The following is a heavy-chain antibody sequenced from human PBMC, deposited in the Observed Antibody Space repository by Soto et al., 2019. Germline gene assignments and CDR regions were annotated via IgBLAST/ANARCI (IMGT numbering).Heavy chain of an antibody. V-gene: IGHV1-58*01. CDR1: GFTFTSSA. CDR3: AAAQNIVATIYGY. Sequence: QMQLVQSGPEVKKPGTSVKVSCKASGFTFTSSAVQWVRQARGQRLEWIGWIGVGSGNTNYAQKFQERDTITRDMSTSTAYMEMSRLRSEDTAVYYCAAAQNIVATIYGYWGQGTLVNVSS. D-gene: IGHD5-12*01. CDR2: IGVGSGNT. J-gene: IGHJ4*02.